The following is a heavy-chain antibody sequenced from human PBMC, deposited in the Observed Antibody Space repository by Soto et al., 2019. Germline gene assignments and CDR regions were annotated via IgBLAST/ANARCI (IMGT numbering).Heavy chain of an antibody. CDR1: GITFSSYA. J-gene: IGHJ4*02. Sequence: EVQLLESGGGLVQPGGSLRLSCAASGITFSSYAMSWVRQAPGKGLEWVSAISGSGCSTSYADSVKGRFTISRANSKTTLYLRMNSRRAEATAVYDCATDGLCVGCLPAYCGKGTLVTVAA. CDR2: ISGSGCST. D-gene: IGHD3-10*01. V-gene: IGHV3-23*01. CDR3: ATDGLCVGCLPAY.